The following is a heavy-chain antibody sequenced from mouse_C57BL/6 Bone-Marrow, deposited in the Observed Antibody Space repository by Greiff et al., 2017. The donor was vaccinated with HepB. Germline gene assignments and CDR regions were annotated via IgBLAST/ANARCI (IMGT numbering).Heavy chain of an antibody. D-gene: IGHD2-3*01. Sequence: VQLQQSGPELVKPGASVKISCKASGYSFTGYYMNWVKQSPEKSLEWIGEINPSTGGTTYNQKFKAKATLTVDKSSSTAYMQLKSLTSEDSAVYYCARGWFPYYAMDYWGQGTSVTVSS. V-gene: IGHV1-42*01. CDR1: GYSFTGYY. CDR3: ARGWFPYYAMDY. J-gene: IGHJ4*01. CDR2: INPSTGGT.